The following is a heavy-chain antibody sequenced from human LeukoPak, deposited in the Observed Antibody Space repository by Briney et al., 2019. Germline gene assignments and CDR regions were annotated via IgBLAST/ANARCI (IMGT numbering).Heavy chain of an antibody. D-gene: IGHD3-10*01. Sequence: AASVTVSFKASGYTFTGYYMHWVRQAPGQGLEWMGWINPNSGGTDYPQKFQGWVTMTRDTSISTAYMELSRLRSDDTAVYYCARDYGSGSPYFDYWGQGTLVTVSS. CDR2: INPNSGGT. CDR3: ARDYGSGSPYFDY. J-gene: IGHJ4*02. V-gene: IGHV1-2*04. CDR1: GYTFTGYY.